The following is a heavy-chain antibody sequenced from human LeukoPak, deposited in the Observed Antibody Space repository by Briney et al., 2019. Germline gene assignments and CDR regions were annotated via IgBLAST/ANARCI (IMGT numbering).Heavy chain of an antibody. D-gene: IGHD3-10*01. J-gene: IGHJ6*03. V-gene: IGHV4-4*02. CDR2: IHHSGST. Sequence: PSGTLSLTCAVSGGSISSRNWWSWVRQPPGKGLEWIAEIHHSGSTNYNPSLRSRVTISVDKSKNQFSLKLSSMTAADTAAYYCARIRGFGADYYYYYMDVWGKGTTVTVSS. CDR3: ARIRGFGADYYYYYMDV. CDR1: GGSISSRNW.